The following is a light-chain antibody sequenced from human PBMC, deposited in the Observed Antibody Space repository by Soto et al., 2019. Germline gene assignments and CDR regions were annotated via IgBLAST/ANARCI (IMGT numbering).Light chain of an antibody. CDR3: QQYNNWLT. Sequence: EIVMTQSPATLSVSPGERATLSCRASQSVSSNLAWYQQKPGQAPRLLIYGASTRATGIPARFSGSGSGTKFTLTISTLQSEDFAVYYCQQYNNWLTFGGGTKV. CDR1: QSVSSN. V-gene: IGKV3-15*01. J-gene: IGKJ4*01. CDR2: GAS.